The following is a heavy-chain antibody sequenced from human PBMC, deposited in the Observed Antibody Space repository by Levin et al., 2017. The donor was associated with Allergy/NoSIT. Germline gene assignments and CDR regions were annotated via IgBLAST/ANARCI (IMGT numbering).Heavy chain of an antibody. Sequence: KPSETLSLTCTVSGGSISSYYWSWIRQPPGKGLEWIGYIYYSGNTNYNPSLKSRVTISVDTSKNQFSLNLTSVTAADTAVYFCARHPCARGCKSFDYWGQGTLVTVSS. J-gene: IGHJ4*02. CDR3: ARHPCARGCKSFDY. CDR1: GGSISSYY. V-gene: IGHV4-59*01. CDR2: IYYSGNT. D-gene: IGHD6-19*01.